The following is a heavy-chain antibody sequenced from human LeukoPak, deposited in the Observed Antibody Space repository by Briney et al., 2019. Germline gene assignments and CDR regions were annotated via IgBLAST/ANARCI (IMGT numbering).Heavy chain of an antibody. J-gene: IGHJ4*02. CDR2: IYTTGST. V-gene: IGHV4-61*02. CDR1: GVSIANTFYY. CDR3: ARRQDGHDY. Sequence: SQTLSLTCTVSGVSIANTFYYWNWLRQPVGKALEWIGRIYTTGSTDYNPSLKRRVTISLDTARNQFSLKLSSVTAADTAVYYCARRQDGHDYWGQGTLVTVSS.